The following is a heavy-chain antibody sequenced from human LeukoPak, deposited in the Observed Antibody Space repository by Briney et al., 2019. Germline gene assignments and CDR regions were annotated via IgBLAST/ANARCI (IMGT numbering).Heavy chain of an antibody. J-gene: IGHJ4*02. CDR2: ISGGGNTT. D-gene: IGHD4-17*01. CDR1: GITFNTYA. V-gene: IGHV3-23*01. CDR3: AKGWATVPNDY. Sequence: GGSLRLSCEVSGITFNTYAMSWFRQAPGRGLNWVSGISGGGNTTYYTDSVRSRFAIYRDNSRNTRYLQMNSLRAEDTAVYFCAKGWATVPNDYWGQGTLVTVSS.